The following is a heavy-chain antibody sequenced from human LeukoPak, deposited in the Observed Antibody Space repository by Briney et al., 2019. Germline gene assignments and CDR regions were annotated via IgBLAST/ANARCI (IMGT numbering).Heavy chain of an antibody. CDR3: ARDELRVGATVTDY. CDR1: GGSISSYY. CDR2: ICTSGST. J-gene: IGHJ4*02. D-gene: IGHD1-26*01. Sequence: PSETLSLTCTVSGGSISSYYWSWIRQPAGKGLEWIGRICTSGSTNYNPSPKSRVTMSVDTSKNQFSLKLSSVTAADTAVYYCARDELRVGATVTDYWGQGTLVTVSS. V-gene: IGHV4-4*07.